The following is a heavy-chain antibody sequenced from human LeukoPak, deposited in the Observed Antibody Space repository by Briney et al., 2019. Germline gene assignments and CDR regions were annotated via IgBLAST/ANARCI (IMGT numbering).Heavy chain of an antibody. CDR3: AKGSYGSGSPPPIFDY. CDR1: GFTFSSYS. CDR2: ISSSSSYI. D-gene: IGHD3-10*01. J-gene: IGHJ4*02. Sequence: GGSLRLSCAASGFTFSSYSMNWVRQAPGKGLEWVSSISSSSSYIYYADSVKGRFTISRDNSKNTLYLQMNSLRAEDTAVYYCAKGSYGSGSPPPIFDYWGQGTLVTVSS. V-gene: IGHV3-21*04.